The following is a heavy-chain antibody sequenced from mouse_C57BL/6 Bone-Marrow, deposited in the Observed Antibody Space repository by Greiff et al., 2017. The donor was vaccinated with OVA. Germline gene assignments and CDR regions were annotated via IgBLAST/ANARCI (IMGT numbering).Heavy chain of an antibody. CDR3: TSGYSNYYAMDY. CDR2: IDPESGGT. J-gene: IGHJ4*01. Sequence: VHVKQSGAELVRPGASVTLSCKASGYTFTDYEMHWVKQTPVHGLEWIGAIDPESGGTAYNQKFKGKAILTADKSYSTAYMELRSLTYEAPAVYYWTSGYSNYYAMDYWCQGTSVTVSS. CDR1: GYTFTDYE. V-gene: IGHV1-15*01. D-gene: IGHD2-5*01.